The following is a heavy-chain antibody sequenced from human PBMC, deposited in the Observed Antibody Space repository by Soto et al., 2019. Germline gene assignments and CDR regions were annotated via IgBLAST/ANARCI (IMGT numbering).Heavy chain of an antibody. CDR3: AKEIEAAGTSPYFDY. CDR1: GFTFDDYA. CDR2: ISWNSGSI. V-gene: IGHV3-9*01. Sequence: GGSLRLSCAASGFTFDDYAMHWVRQAPGKGLEWVSGISWNSGSIGYADSVKGRFTISRDNAKNSLYLQMNSLRAEDTALYYCAKEIEAAGTSPYFDYWGQGTLVTVSS. J-gene: IGHJ4*02. D-gene: IGHD6-13*01.